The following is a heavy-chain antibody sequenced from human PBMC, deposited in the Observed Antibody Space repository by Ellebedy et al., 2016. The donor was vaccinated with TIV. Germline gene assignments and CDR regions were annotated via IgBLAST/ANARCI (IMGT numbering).Heavy chain of an antibody. Sequence: SVKGRFTISRGNAQNSLYLQMNSLRAEDTAVYYCAREMGSGTDWGWFDPWGQGTLVTVSS. V-gene: IGHV3-11*06. D-gene: IGHD3-10*01. J-gene: IGHJ5*02. CDR3: AREMGSGTDWGWFDP.